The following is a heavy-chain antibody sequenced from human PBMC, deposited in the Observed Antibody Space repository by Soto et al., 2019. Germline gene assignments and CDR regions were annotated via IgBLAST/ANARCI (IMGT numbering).Heavy chain of an antibody. Sequence: QVQLVQSGAEMKNPGASVKVSCKSSASSFTGYYMHWVRQAPGQGLEWMGWINPKSGDTGYAQIFQGRVTMTRDTSIITAYMELRGLRSDDTAVYYCVSLTYVSDTSGYPTYYHFDYWGQGTLVIVSS. V-gene: IGHV1-2*02. CDR2: INPKSGDT. J-gene: IGHJ4*02. CDR1: ASSFTGYY. D-gene: IGHD3-3*01. CDR3: VSLTYVSDTSGYPTYYHFDY.